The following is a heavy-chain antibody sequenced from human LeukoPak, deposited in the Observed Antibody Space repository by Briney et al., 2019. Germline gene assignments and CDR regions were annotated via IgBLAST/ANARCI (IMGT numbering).Heavy chain of an antibody. CDR2: IYYGGST. CDR1: GGSVSSSY. V-gene: IGHV4-59*08. Sequence: SETLSLTCTVSGGSVSSSYWSWIRQPPGKGLEWIGCIYYGGSTNYNPALKSRVTISVDTSKNQFSLKLSSVTAADTAVYYCARAKLGSLFAAFDIWGQGTMVTVSS. CDR3: ARAKLGSLFAAFDI. J-gene: IGHJ3*02. D-gene: IGHD7-27*01.